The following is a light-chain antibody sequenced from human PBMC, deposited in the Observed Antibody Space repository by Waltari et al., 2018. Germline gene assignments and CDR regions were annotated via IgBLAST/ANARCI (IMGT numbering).Light chain of an antibody. CDR2: SNN. CDR1: TSNIGSNP. Sequence: QSVLTQPPSASGTPGHPVTLSSSGSTSNIGSNPVLWYQQLPGKAPKLLIYSNNQRASGVPDRISASKSGTSASLAISGLRSEDEADYYCVSWDDSLNGPAVGGGTKLTVL. J-gene: IGLJ2*01. V-gene: IGLV1-44*01. CDR3: VSWDDSLNGPA.